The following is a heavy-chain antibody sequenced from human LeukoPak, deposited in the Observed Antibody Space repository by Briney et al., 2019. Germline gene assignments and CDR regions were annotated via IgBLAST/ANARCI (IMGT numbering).Heavy chain of an antibody. CDR3: ASTYYDFWSGYLPNFDY. V-gene: IGHV4-59*01. J-gene: IGHJ4*02. Sequence: PSETLSLTCTVSGGSISSYYWSWIRQPPGKGLEWIGYIYYSGSTNYNPSLKSRVTISVDTSKNQFSLKLSSVTAADTAVYYCASTYYDFWSGYLPNFDYWGQGTLVTVSS. D-gene: IGHD3-3*01. CDR2: IYYSGST. CDR1: GGSISSYY.